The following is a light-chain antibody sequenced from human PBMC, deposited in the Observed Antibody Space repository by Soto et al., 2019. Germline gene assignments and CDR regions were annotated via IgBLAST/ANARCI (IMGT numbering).Light chain of an antibody. CDR3: QQYGSSSYT. J-gene: IGKJ2*01. CDR2: GAS. Sequence: EIVLTQSPGTLSLSPGERATLSCRASQSVSSTYLAWYKQNPGQAPRLLIYGASSRATGIPDRFSGSGSGTHFTLTISRLEPEDFAVYFCQQYGSSSYTFGQGTKLEIK. CDR1: QSVSSTY. V-gene: IGKV3-20*01.